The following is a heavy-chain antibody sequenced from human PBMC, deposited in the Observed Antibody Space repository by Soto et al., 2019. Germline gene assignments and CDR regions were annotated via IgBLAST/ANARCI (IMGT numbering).Heavy chain of an antibody. J-gene: IGHJ6*03. D-gene: IGHD7-27*01. V-gene: IGHV6-1*01. CDR3: TRVSQLGISRWYYYYMDF. CDR1: GDSVSSNSAA. CDR2: TYYRSKWYN. Sequence: SQTLSLTCAISGDSVSSNSAAWNWIRQSPSRGLEWLGRTYYRSKWYNDYAVYMKSRITINPDTSKTQFSLQLNSVTPEDTAVYYCTRVSQLGISRWYYYYMDFWGKGTTVTVSS.